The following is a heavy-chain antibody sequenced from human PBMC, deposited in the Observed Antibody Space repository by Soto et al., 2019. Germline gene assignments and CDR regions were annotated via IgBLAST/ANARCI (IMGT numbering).Heavy chain of an antibody. V-gene: IGHV4-59*01. D-gene: IGHD3-22*01. CDR2: IYYTGST. CDR3: ARVDSSRSYFDS. Sequence: PSETLSLTCTVSGGSISSYYWSWIRQPPGKGLEWIAYIYYTGSTNYNPSLKSRVTLSADTSKNQFSLKLSSVTAADTAMYYCARVDSSRSYFDSWGQGTLVTVSS. J-gene: IGHJ4*02. CDR1: GGSISSYY.